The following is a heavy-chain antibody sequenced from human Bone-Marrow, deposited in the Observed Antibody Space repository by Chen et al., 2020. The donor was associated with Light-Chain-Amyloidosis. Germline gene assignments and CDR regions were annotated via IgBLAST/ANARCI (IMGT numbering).Heavy chain of an antibody. CDR3: ARGKNAVTRYYSDY. V-gene: IGHV4-34*01. CDR1: GGSFSGYY. D-gene: IGHD4-17*01. J-gene: IGHJ4*02. CDR2: INHSGST. Sequence: QVQLQQWGAGLLKPSETLSLTCAVYGGSFSGYYWSWIRQPPGKGLEWIGEINHSGSTNYNPSLKSRVTISVDTSKNQFSLKLSSVTAADTAVYYCARGKNAVTRYYSDYWGQGTLVTVSS.